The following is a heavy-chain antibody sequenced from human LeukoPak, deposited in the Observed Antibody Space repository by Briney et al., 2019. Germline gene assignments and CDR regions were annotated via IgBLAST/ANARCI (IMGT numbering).Heavy chain of an antibody. CDR2: VYYSGNT. CDR1: GDSISSSSYF. Sequence: PSETLSLTCTVSGDSISSSSYFWGWIRQPPGKGLEWIASVYYSGNTYYNPSLKSRFTISVDTSKNQFSLKLSSVTAADTAVYYCARLGIAAAGPGKYFDYWGQGTLVTVSS. D-gene: IGHD6-13*01. CDR3: ARLGIAAAGPGKYFDY. J-gene: IGHJ4*02. V-gene: IGHV4-39*07.